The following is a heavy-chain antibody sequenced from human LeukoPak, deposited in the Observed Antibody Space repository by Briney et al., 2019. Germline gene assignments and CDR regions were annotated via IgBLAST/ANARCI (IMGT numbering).Heavy chain of an antibody. CDR3: APHTRLWFGEPKNPLFDY. CDR1: GFTFSSYG. J-gene: IGHJ4*02. Sequence: GGSLRLSCAASGFTFSSYGMHWVRQAPGKGLEWVAVISYDGSNKYYADSVKGRFTISRDNSKNTLYLQMNSLRAEDTAVYYCAPHTRLWFGEPKNPLFDYWGQGTLVTVSS. D-gene: IGHD3-10*01. CDR2: ISYDGSNK. V-gene: IGHV3-30*03.